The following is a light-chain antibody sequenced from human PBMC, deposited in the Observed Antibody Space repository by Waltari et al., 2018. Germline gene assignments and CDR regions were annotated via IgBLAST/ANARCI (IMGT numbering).Light chain of an antibody. V-gene: IGKV1-9*01. CDR2: TAS. CDR1: QGISNY. J-gene: IGKJ3*01. Sequence: DIQLTQSPSFLSASVGDRVTITCRASQGISNYLAWYQQEVGKAPKLLMYTASTLHSGVPSRFSGSGSGTEFTLTISGLQPEDFATYYCQHFNTYPFTFGPGTKVDFK. CDR3: QHFNTYPFT.